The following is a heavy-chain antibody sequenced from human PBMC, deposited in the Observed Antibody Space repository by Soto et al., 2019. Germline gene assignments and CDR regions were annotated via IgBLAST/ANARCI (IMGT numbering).Heavy chain of an antibody. CDR1: VFTFMTYG. Sequence: PGWSLRLSCASSVFTFMTYGMHWVRQAPGKGLEWVAVISDDGSNKYNIAPMEGRFTISRDNSKNTLYLQMNSLRPDDTAVYYCAKGTGYTSGTNDAFDIWGQGTMVTVSS. CDR2: ISDDGSNK. V-gene: IGHV3-30*18. D-gene: IGHD5-18*01. CDR3: AKGTGYTSGTNDAFDI. J-gene: IGHJ3*02.